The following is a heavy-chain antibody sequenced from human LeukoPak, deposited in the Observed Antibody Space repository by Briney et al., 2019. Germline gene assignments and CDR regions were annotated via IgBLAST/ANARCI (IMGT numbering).Heavy chain of an antibody. CDR2: ISNSDNKP. V-gene: IGHV3-23*01. Sequence: GGSLRLSCAASGFTFSNYAMSWVRQAPGKGLEWVSTISNSDNKPYYADSVKGRFTISRDNSKNTLHLQMNSLTAEDTAMYYCAKATGTLGNWGQGTLVTVSS. CDR3: AKATGTLGN. J-gene: IGHJ4*02. D-gene: IGHD1-1*01. CDR1: GFTFSNYA.